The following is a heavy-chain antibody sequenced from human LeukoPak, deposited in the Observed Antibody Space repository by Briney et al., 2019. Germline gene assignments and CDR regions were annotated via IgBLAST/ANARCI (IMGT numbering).Heavy chain of an antibody. CDR2: ISYDGSNK. CDR1: GFTFSSYG. CDR3: AKDPREYQRGIEYYFDH. D-gene: IGHD2-2*01. V-gene: IGHV3-30*18. J-gene: IGHJ4*02. Sequence: GGSLRLSCAASGFTFSSYGMHWVRQAPGKGLEWVAVISYDGSNKYYADSVKGRFTISRDNSKNTLYLQMNSLRAEDTAVYYCAKDPREYQRGIEYYFDHWSQGTLVTVSS.